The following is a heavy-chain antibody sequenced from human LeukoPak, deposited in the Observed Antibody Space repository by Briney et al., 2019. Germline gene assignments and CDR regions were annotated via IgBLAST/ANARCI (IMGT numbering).Heavy chain of an antibody. CDR3: AKGDCGSDCYSTGYYYYGMDV. Sequence: VQLGGSLRLSCAASGFTFSSYAMSWVRQAPGKGLEWVSAISGSGGSTYYADSVKGRFTISRDNSKNTLYLQMNSLRAEDTAVYYCAKGDCGSDCYSTGYYYYGMDVWGQGTTVTVSS. D-gene: IGHD2-21*02. CDR1: GFTFSSYA. CDR2: ISGSGGST. V-gene: IGHV3-23*01. J-gene: IGHJ6*02.